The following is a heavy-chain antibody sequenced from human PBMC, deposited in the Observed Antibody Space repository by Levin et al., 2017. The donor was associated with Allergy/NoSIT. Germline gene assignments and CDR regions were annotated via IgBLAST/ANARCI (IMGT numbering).Heavy chain of an antibody. CDR3: ARDKGGVPFDY. D-gene: IGHD3-16*01. CDR2: ISSSSSYI. Sequence: GESLKISCAASGFTFSSYSMNWVRQAPGKGLEWVSSISSSSSYIYYADSVKGRFTISRDNAKNSLYLQMNSLRAEDTAVYYCARDKGGVPFDYWGQGTLVTVSS. V-gene: IGHV3-21*01. CDR1: GFTFSSYS. J-gene: IGHJ4*02.